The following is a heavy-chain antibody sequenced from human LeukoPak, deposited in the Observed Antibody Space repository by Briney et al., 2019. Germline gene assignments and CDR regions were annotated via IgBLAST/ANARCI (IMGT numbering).Heavy chain of an antibody. Sequence: GASVKVSCKASGYTFTSYYMHRVRQAPGQGLEWMEIINPSGGSTSYAQKFQGRVTMTRDMSTSTVYMELSSLRSEDTAVYYCARADCSSTSCYRSWFDPWGQGTLVTVSS. J-gene: IGHJ5*02. V-gene: IGHV1-46*01. CDR1: GYTFTSYY. CDR3: ARADCSSTSCYRSWFDP. D-gene: IGHD2-2*01. CDR2: INPSGGST.